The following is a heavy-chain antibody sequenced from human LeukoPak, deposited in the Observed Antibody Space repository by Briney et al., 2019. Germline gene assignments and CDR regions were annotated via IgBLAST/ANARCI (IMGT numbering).Heavy chain of an antibody. D-gene: IGHD3-3*01. V-gene: IGHV4-4*07. CDR3: ASSPLRSFGVGTFDY. J-gene: IGHJ4*02. CDR1: GGSISSYY. Sequence: SETLSLTCTVSGGSISSYYWSWIRQPAGKGLEWIGRIYTSGSTNYNPSLKSRVTMSVDTSKNQFSLKLSSVTAADTAVYYCASSPLRSFGVGTFDYWGQGTLVTVSS. CDR2: IYTSGST.